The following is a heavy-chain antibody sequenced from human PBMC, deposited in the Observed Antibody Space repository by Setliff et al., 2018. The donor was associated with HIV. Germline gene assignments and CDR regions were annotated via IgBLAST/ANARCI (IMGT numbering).Heavy chain of an antibody. V-gene: IGHV1-2*06. CDR1: GYAFTDYS. CDR3: ARGVKGIATTGKSYFDY. CDR2: INPDSRGT. J-gene: IGHJ4*03. Sequence: ASVKVSCKTSGYAFTDYSIHWVRQAPGQGLEWVGRINPDSRGTNYAQTFQGRVTMTRDTSVSTAYMELSRLKSDDTAVFYCARGVKGIATTGKSYFDYWGKGPRSPSPQ. D-gene: IGHD6-13*01.